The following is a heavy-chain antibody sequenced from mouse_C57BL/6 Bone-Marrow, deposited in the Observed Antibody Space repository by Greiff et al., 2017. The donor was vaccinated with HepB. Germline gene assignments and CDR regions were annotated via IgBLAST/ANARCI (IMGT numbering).Heavy chain of an antibody. CDR2: IDPENGDT. D-gene: IGHD2-4*01. CDR3: TSYDYDFDY. CDR1: GFNIKDDS. V-gene: IGHV14-4*01. J-gene: IGHJ2*01. Sequence: VQLQQSGAELVRPGASVKLSCTASGFNIKDDSMHWVKQRPEQGLEWIGWIDPENGDTEYASKFQGKATITADTSSNTAYLQLSSLTSEDTAGYYCTSYDYDFDYWGQGTTLTVSS.